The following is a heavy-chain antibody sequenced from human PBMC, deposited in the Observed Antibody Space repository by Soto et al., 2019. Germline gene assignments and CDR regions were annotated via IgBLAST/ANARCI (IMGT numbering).Heavy chain of an antibody. Sequence: PGGSLRLSCXASGFSFNSYGMHGVLQAPGKGLEWVAVISYDGSDKYYADSVKGRFTISRDNSKNTLYLQMNSLRAEDTAVYYCSKDLDGLQGLVDSSFCFDYWGQGTLVTVSS. V-gene: IGHV3-30*18. D-gene: IGHD3-16*02. CDR3: SKDLDGLQGLVDSSFCFDY. J-gene: IGHJ4*02. CDR1: GFSFNSYG. CDR2: ISYDGSDK.